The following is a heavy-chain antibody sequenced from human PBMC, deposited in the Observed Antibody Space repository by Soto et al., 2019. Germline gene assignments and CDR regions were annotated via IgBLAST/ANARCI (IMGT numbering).Heavy chain of an antibody. D-gene: IGHD3-16*01. V-gene: IGHV3-7*03. CDR1: DFTFRNYW. Sequence: GGSLRLSCATSDFTFRNYWMNWVRQAPGKGLEWVANIKPDGSATNYVGSVKGRFTISRDNVRNSVSLQMNSLRVEDTAVYFCFGGNGGPQWGQGTLVTVPQ. J-gene: IGHJ4*02. CDR3: FGGNGGPQ. CDR2: IKPDGSAT.